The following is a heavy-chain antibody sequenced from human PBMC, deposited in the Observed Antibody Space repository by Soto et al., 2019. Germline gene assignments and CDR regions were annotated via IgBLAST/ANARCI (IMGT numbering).Heavy chain of an antibody. CDR2: IIPIFGTA. D-gene: IGHD2-8*01. Sequence: QVQLVQSGAEVKKPGSSVKVSCKASGGTFSSYAISWVRQAPGQGLEWMGGIIPIFGTANYAQKFQGRVTITADESTSTAYMELSSLRSEDTAVYYCARGYCTNGVCTGRSAPNLPFDPWGQGTLVTVSS. CDR3: ARGYCTNGVCTGRSAPNLPFDP. V-gene: IGHV1-69*01. CDR1: GGTFSSYA. J-gene: IGHJ5*02.